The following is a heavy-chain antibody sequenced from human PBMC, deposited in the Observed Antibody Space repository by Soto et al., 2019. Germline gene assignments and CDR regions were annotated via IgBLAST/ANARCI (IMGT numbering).Heavy chain of an antibody. CDR2: ISGSGGST. J-gene: IGHJ4*02. CDR3: ASRSSGWYFDY. D-gene: IGHD6-19*01. V-gene: IGHV3-23*01. CDR1: GFTVSSND. Sequence: TGGSLRLCCAASGFTVSSNDMSWVRQAPGKGLEWVSVISGSGGSTYYADSVKGRFTISRDNSKNTLYLQMNSLRAEDTAVYYCASRSSGWYFDYWGQGTLVTVSS.